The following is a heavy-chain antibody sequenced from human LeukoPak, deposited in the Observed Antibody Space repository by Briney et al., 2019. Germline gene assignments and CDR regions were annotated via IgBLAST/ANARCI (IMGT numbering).Heavy chain of an antibody. Sequence: SETLSLTCAVSGGSFSGYYWSWIRQPAGKGLEWIGRIYTSGSTNYNPSLKSRVTISVDTSKNQFSLKLSSVTAADTAVYYCARASDSSSWTLDYWGQGTLVTVSS. CDR1: GGSFSGYY. J-gene: IGHJ4*02. V-gene: IGHV4-4*07. CDR2: IYTSGST. CDR3: ARASDSSSWTLDY. D-gene: IGHD6-13*01.